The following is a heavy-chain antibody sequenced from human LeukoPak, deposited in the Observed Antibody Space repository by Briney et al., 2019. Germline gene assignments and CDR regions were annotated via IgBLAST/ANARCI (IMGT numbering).Heavy chain of an antibody. Sequence: EASVKVSCKASGYTFTSYAMHWVRQAPGQRLEWMGWINAGNGNTKYSQKFQGRVTITTDTSTSTAYMELRSLRSDDTAVYYCARDPPRRAAAGTPPDFDYWGQGTLVTVSS. J-gene: IGHJ4*02. V-gene: IGHV1-3*01. CDR3: ARDPPRRAAAGTPPDFDY. CDR1: GYTFTSYA. D-gene: IGHD6-13*01. CDR2: INAGNGNT.